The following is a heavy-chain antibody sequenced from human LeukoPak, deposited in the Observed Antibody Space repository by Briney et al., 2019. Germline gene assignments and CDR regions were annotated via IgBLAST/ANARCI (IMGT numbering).Heavy chain of an antibody. Sequence: PSETLSLTCAVYGGSFSGYYWSWIRQPPGKGLEWIGEINHSGSTNYNPSLKSRVTISVDTSKNQFSLKLSSVTAADTAAYYCARDTSYYYGMDVWGQGTTVTVSS. V-gene: IGHV4-34*01. J-gene: IGHJ6*02. D-gene: IGHD5-18*01. CDR2: INHSGST. CDR3: ARDTSYYYGMDV. CDR1: GGSFSGYY.